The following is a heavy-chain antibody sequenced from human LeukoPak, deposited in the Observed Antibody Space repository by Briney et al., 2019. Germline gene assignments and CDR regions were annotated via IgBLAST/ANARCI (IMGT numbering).Heavy chain of an antibody. V-gene: IGHV4-59*01. CDR1: GGFIGIYY. CDR2: IYNSGST. Sequence: SETLSLTCTVSGGFIGIYYGGWVRQPPGKGLEWIGYIYNSGSTNYNPSLKSRVTISVDTSKNQFSLKLSSVTAADTAMYYCARDSSDGNYFDYWGQGTLVTVSS. J-gene: IGHJ4*02. CDR3: ARDSSDGNYFDY.